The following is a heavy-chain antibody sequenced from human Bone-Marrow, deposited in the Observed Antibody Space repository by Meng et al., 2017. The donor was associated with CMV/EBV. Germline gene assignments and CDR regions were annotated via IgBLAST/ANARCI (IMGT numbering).Heavy chain of an antibody. D-gene: IGHD3-16*01. J-gene: IGHJ4*02. Sequence: GESLKISCAASGCTFDDYTMHWVRQAPGKGLEWVSLISWDGGSTYYADSVKGRFTISRDNSKHSLYLQMNSLRTEDTSLYYCAKDMEDYTLGDWGQGTLVTVSS. CDR2: ISWDGGST. CDR1: GCTFDDYT. CDR3: AKDMEDYTLGD. V-gene: IGHV3-43*01.